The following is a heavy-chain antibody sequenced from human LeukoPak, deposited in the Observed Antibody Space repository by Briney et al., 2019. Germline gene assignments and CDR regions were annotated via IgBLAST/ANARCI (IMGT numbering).Heavy chain of an antibody. V-gene: IGHV3-33*06. CDR1: GFTFSSYG. J-gene: IGHJ5*02. CDR3: AKVGTTNWFDP. CDR2: IWYDGSNK. D-gene: IGHD1-1*01. Sequence: GGSLRLSCAASGFTFSSYGMHWVRQAPGKGLEWVAVIWYDGSNKYYADSVKGRFTISRDNSKNTLYLQMNSLRAEDTAVYYCAKVGTTNWFDPWGQGTLVTVSS.